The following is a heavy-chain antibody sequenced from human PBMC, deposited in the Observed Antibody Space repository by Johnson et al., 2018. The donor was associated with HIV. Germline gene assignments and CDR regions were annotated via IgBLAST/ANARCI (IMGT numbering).Heavy chain of an antibody. CDR2: ISYDGSNK. CDR1: GFTFSSHG. V-gene: IGHV3-30*03. Sequence: QVQLVESGGGVVQPGRSLRLSCAASGFTFSSHGMHWVRQAPGKGLEWVAVISYDGSNKYYPGSVKGRFTISRDNSKNTLYLQMNSLRAEDTAVYYCARSGAFDIWGQGTMVTVSS. J-gene: IGHJ3*02. CDR3: ARSGAFDI. D-gene: IGHD3-10*01.